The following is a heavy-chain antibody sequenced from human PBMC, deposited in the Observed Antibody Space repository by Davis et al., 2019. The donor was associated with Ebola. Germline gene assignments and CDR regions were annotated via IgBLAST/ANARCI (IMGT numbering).Heavy chain of an antibody. CDR1: GYPFTNSG. J-gene: IGHJ4*02. D-gene: IGHD1-26*01. Sequence: SVKVSCKASGYPFTNSGIGWVRQAPGQGSEWMGGIIPIFGTANYAQKCQGRVTITADESTSPAYMELSSLRSEETAVYYCAREGWELLRRVFDYWGQGTLVTVSS. CDR2: IIPIFGTA. CDR3: AREGWELLRRVFDY. V-gene: IGHV1-69*13.